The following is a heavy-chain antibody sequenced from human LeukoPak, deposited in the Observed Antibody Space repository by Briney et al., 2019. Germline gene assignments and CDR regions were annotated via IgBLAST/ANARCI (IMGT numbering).Heavy chain of an antibody. J-gene: IGHJ4*02. CDR3: AKEGAITIFGVVHKGFFDY. CDR2: IGGSSSTI. D-gene: IGHD3-3*01. Sequence: GGSLRLSCTGSGFTFSDHFMTWIRQAPGKGLEWVSYIGGSSSTIYYADSVRGRFTISRDNARNSLYLQMNSLRAEDTAVYYCAKEGAITIFGVVHKGFFDYWGQGTLVTVSS. V-gene: IGHV3-11*01. CDR1: GFTFSDHF.